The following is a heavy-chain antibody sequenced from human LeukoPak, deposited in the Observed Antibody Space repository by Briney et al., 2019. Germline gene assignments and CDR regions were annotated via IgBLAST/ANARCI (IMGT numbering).Heavy chain of an antibody. V-gene: IGHV3-23*01. Sequence: GGSLRLSCAASGFTFSSYAMSWVRQAPGKGLEWVSAISGSGGNTYYADSVKGRFTIFRDNAKNSLYLQMNSLRAEDTAVYYCANEGGGAFDIWGKGTMVTVSS. CDR3: ANEGGGAFDI. J-gene: IGHJ3*02. D-gene: IGHD3-16*01. CDR1: GFTFSSYA. CDR2: ISGSGGNT.